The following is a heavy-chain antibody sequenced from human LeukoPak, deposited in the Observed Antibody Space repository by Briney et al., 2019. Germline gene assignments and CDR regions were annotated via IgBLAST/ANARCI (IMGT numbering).Heavy chain of an antibody. CDR2: INPDTGDT. Sequence: ASVQVSCKASGYTFTYYYIHWMRQAPGQGLEWMGWINPDTGDTSYAQNFQGRVTLTRDTSISTVYVELSRLRSDDTAVYYCARLSGSGTWDGNEVDYWGQGTLVTVSS. D-gene: IGHD3-10*01. CDR1: GYTFTYYY. V-gene: IGHV1-2*02. J-gene: IGHJ4*02. CDR3: ARLSGSGTWDGNEVDY.